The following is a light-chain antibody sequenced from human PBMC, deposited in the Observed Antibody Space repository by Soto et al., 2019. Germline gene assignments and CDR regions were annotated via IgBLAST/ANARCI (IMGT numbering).Light chain of an antibody. V-gene: IGKV3-20*01. CDR2: GAS. CDR1: HSLYNNY. J-gene: IGKJ4*01. CDR3: QQYGSSLT. Sequence: DIVLPQSPGTLSLSPGERVTLSCRASHSLYNNYLAWYQQRPGQAPRTLIYGASSRAAGIPDRFSCSGSGTDFALTISGREPEDSAVYYCQQYGSSLTVGGGTKVEIK.